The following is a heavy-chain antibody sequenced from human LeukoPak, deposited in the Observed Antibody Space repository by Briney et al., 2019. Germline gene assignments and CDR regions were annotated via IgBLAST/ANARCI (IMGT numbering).Heavy chain of an antibody. CDR3: AREKSYYYDSSGTPSD. CDR2: ISYSGST. CDR1: GGSVSSGSYY. J-gene: IGHJ4*02. V-gene: IGHV4-61*01. Sequence: PSETLSLTCTVSGGSVSSGSYYWSWIRQPPRTGLEWIGYISYSGSTNYNPSLKSRVTISVDTSKNQFSLKLSSVTAADTAVYYCAREKSYYYDSSGTPSDWGQGTLVTVSS. D-gene: IGHD3-22*01.